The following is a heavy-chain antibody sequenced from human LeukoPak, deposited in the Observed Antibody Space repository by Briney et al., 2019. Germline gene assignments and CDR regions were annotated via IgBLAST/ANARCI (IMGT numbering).Heavy chain of an antibody. V-gene: IGHV3-74*01. CDR2: INGYGNST. Sequence: GGSLRPSCAASGFTFDSYWMHWVRQAPGKGLVWVSLINGYGNSTDSADSERGRSTTSRDNAKNTLSQKTNSLSADATTVYYCARDAPGNTALDYWGQGTLVTVSS. J-gene: IGHJ4*02. CDR1: GFTFDSYW. D-gene: IGHD5-18*01. CDR3: ARDAPGNTALDY.